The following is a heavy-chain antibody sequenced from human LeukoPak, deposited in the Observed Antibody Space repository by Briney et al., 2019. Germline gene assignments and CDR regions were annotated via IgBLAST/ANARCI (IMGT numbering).Heavy chain of an antibody. CDR2: IKQDGSEK. V-gene: IGHV3-7*01. Sequence: GGSLRLSCAASGFTFSSYWMSWVRQAPGKGLEWVANIKQDGSEKYYVDSVKGRFTISKDNAKNSLYLQMDSLRAEDTAVYYCARSHFGELLLPFDYWGQGTLVTVSS. J-gene: IGHJ4*02. CDR3: ARSHFGELLLPFDY. CDR1: GFTFSSYW. D-gene: IGHD3-10*01.